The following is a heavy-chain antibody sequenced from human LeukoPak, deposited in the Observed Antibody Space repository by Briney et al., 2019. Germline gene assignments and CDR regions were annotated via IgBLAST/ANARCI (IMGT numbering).Heavy chain of an antibody. CDR2: INHSGTT. D-gene: IGHD1-20*01. Sequence: SETLSLTCAVYGGSFSGYYWSWVRQPPGKGLEWIGEINHSGTTNYNSSLKTRVTISIDTSRNQFSLRLSSVTAADTAVYYCAITGYAFDIWGQGTMVTVSS. CDR3: AITGYAFDI. V-gene: IGHV4-34*01. CDR1: GGSFSGYY. J-gene: IGHJ3*02.